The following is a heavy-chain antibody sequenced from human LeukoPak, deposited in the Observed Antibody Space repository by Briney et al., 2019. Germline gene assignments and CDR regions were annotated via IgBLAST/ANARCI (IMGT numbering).Heavy chain of an antibody. V-gene: IGHV1-69*04. CDR2: IIPILGIA. CDR3: ARDPHYYDSSFFDY. Sequence: SLKVSCKASVGTFSSYTISWVRQAPGQGLEWMGRIIPILGIANYAQKFQGRVTITADKSTSTAYMELSSLRSEDTAVYYCARDPHYYDSSFFDYWGQGTLVTVSS. J-gene: IGHJ4*02. D-gene: IGHD3-22*01. CDR1: VGTFSSYT.